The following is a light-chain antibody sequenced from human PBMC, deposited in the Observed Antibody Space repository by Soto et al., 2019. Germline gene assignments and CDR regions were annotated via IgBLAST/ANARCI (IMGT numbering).Light chain of an antibody. CDR2: GAS. CDR3: QQYNNWPGT. V-gene: IGKV1-33*01. Sequence: DIQMTQSPSSLSASVGDRITITCQASHDINNYLNWYQQRPGKAPKLLIYGASNLETGVPSRFSGSGSGTDFTFTISSLQSEDFAVYYCQQYNNWPGTFGQGTKVDIK. J-gene: IGKJ1*01. CDR1: HDINNY.